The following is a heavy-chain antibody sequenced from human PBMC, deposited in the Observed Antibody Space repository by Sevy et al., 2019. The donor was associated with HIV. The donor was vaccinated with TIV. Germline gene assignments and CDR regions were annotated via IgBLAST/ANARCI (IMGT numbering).Heavy chain of an antibody. CDR1: GDSVSSNSAA. Sequence: SRTLSLTCAISGDSVSSNSAAWNWIRQSPSRGLEWLGRTYYRSKWYNDYAVSVKSRITINPDTSKNQFSLQLNSVTPEDTAVYYCAREETISIAAQEWFDPWGQGTLVTVSS. V-gene: IGHV6-1*01. CDR3: AREETISIAAQEWFDP. J-gene: IGHJ5*02. D-gene: IGHD6-6*01. CDR2: TYYRSKWYN.